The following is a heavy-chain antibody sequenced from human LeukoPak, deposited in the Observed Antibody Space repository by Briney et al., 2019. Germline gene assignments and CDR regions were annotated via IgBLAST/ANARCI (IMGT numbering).Heavy chain of an antibody. D-gene: IGHD3-9*01. Sequence: ASVKVSCKASGGTFSSYAISWVRQAPGQRLEWMGGIIPIFGTANYAQKFQGRVTITTDESTSTAYMELSSLRSEDTAVYYCARYLDYDILTGYYFGAFDIWGQGTMVTVSS. CDR3: ARYLDYDILTGYYFGAFDI. CDR2: IIPIFGTA. CDR1: GGTFSSYA. J-gene: IGHJ3*02. V-gene: IGHV1-69*05.